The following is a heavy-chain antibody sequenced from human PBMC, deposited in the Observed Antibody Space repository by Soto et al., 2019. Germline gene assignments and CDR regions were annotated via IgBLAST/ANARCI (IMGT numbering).Heavy chain of an antibody. CDR3: AKKPSTIFGVVITYYYYYMDV. V-gene: IGHV3-23*01. Sequence: GSLRLSCAASGFTFSSYAMSWVRQAPGKGLEWVSAISGSGGSTYYADSVKGRFTISRDNSKNTLYLQMNSLRAEDTAVYYCAKKPSTIFGVVITYYYYYMDVWGKGTTVTVSS. J-gene: IGHJ6*03. CDR1: GFTFSSYA. CDR2: ISGSGGST. D-gene: IGHD3-3*01.